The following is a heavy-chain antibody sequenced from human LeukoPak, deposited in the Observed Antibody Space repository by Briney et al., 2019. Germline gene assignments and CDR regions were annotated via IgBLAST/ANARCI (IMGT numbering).Heavy chain of an antibody. Sequence: GGSLRLSCAASGFIFSPYTMNWVRQAPGKGLEWVSAISSDITYIFYADSVKGRCTVSRDNAKNSLYLQMSSLRAEDTAVYYCARDRGYYFDYWGQGMLVTVSS. D-gene: IGHD5-24*01. CDR2: ISSDITYI. CDR3: ARDRGYYFDY. V-gene: IGHV3-21*06. CDR1: GFIFSPYT. J-gene: IGHJ4*02.